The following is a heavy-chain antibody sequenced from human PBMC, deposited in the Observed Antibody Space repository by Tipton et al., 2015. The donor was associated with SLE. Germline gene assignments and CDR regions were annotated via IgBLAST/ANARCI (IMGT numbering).Heavy chain of an antibody. J-gene: IGHJ4*02. D-gene: IGHD3-10*01. CDR3: ARQATGIPQGFDY. Sequence: TLSLTCTVSSGSISSSSYYWGWIRQPPGKGLEWIGSIYYSGSTYYNPSLKSRVTISVDTSKNQFSLKLSSVTAADTAVYYCARQATGIPQGFDYWGQGTLVTVSS. CDR1: SGSISSSSYY. V-gene: IGHV4-39*01. CDR2: IYYSGST.